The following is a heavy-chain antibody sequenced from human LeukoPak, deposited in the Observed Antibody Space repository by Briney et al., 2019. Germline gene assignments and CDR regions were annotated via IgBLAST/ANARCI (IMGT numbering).Heavy chain of an antibody. CDR3: ARESSDHLNAFDN. Sequence: SETLSLTCTVSGGSISNYYWSWIRQPPGKGLERIGYIYYTGTTNYNPSLKSRVTISLDMSKNQFSLKLTSVTAADTAVYYCARESSDHLNAFDNWGQGTMVTVSS. V-gene: IGHV4-59*01. CDR2: IYYTGTT. CDR1: GGSISNYY. J-gene: IGHJ3*02. D-gene: IGHD6-19*01.